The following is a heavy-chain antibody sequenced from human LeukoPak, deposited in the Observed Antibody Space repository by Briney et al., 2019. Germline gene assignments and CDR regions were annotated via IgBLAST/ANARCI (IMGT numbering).Heavy chain of an antibody. CDR2: ISSSGSTI. Sequence: GGSLRLSCAASGFTFSSYEMNWVRQAPGKGLEWVSYISSSGSTIYYADSVKGRFTISRDNAKNSLYLQMNSLRAEDTAVYYCARDGDYSSSGGFGDYWGQGTLLTVSS. D-gene: IGHD6-13*01. J-gene: IGHJ4*02. CDR1: GFTFSSYE. V-gene: IGHV3-48*03. CDR3: ARDGDYSSSGGFGDY.